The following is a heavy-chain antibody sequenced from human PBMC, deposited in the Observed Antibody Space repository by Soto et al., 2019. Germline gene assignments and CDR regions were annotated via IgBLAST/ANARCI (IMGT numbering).Heavy chain of an antibody. Sequence: ASVNVSCKASGYTFNTYHTSWVRQAPGQGLEWIGWINVDNGNTNYEEKFKGRVTVTTDTSTRTAYMELRSLRADDTAVYYCATDFGETVGASDYWG. CDR1: GYTFNTYH. CDR3: ATDFGETVGASDY. J-gene: IGHJ4*01. D-gene: IGHD1-26*01. CDR2: INVDNGNT. V-gene: IGHV1-18*01.